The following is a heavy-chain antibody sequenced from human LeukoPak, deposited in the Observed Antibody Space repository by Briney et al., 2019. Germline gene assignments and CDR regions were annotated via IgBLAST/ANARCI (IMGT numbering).Heavy chain of an antibody. D-gene: IGHD3-10*01. Sequence: GGSLRLSCAASGFTFSSYAMHWVRQAPGKGLEWVSGISWNSGSIGYADSVKGRFTISRDNAKNSLYLQMNSLRAEDTALYYCAKDMSRAMVRGVIDYWGQGTLVTVSS. CDR1: GFTFSSYA. CDR2: ISWNSGSI. J-gene: IGHJ4*02. CDR3: AKDMSRAMVRGVIDY. V-gene: IGHV3-9*01.